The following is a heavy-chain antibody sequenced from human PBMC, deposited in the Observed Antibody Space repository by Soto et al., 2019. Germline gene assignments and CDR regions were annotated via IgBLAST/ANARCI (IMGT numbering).Heavy chain of an antibody. V-gene: IGHV4-59*01. CDR2: IYYSGST. J-gene: IGHJ5*02. CDR1: GGSISSYY. D-gene: IGHD5-12*01. CDR3: ARDRDGYNDWFDP. Sequence: SSETLSLTCTVSGGSISSYYWSWIRQPPGKGLEWIGYIYYSGSTNYNPSLKSRVTISVDTSKNQFSLKLSSVTAADTAVYYCARDRDGYNDWFDPWGQGTLVTSPQ.